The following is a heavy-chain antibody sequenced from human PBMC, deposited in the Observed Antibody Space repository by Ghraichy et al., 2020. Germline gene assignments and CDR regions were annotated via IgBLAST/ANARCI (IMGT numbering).Heavy chain of an antibody. D-gene: IGHD3-3*01. V-gene: IGHV3-23*01. Sequence: GGSLRLSCAASGFTFSSYAMSWVRQAPGKGLEWVSAISGSGGSTYYADSVKGRFTISRDNSKNTLYLQMNSLRAEDTAVYYCAKDSVTIFGVAITGYYYGMDVWGQGTTVIVSS. CDR1: GFTFSSYA. CDR3: AKDSVTIFGVAITGYYYGMDV. CDR2: ISGSGGST. J-gene: IGHJ6*02.